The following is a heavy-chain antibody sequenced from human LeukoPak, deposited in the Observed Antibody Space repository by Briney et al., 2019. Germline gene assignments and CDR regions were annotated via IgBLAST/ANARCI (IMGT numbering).Heavy chain of an antibody. D-gene: IGHD3-3*01. CDR2: IYYSGST. CDR1: GGSISSGGYY. Sequence: SETLSLTCTVSGGSISSGGYYWSWIRQHPGKGLEWIGYIYYSGSTYYNPSLKSRVTISVDTSKNQFSLKLSSVTAADTAVYYCARLRSGYYGVDPWGQGTLVTVSS. CDR3: ARLRSGYYGVDP. V-gene: IGHV4-31*03. J-gene: IGHJ5*02.